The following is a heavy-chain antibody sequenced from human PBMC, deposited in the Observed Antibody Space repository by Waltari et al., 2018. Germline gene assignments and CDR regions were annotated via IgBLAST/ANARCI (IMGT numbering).Heavy chain of an antibody. CDR2: IYHSGST. V-gene: IGHV4-38-2*01. CDR1: GYSISSGYY. Sequence: QVQLQESGPGLVKPSETLSLTCAVSGYSISSGYYWGWIRQPPGKGLEWIGSIYHSGSTYYNPSLKSRVTISVDTSKNQFSLKLSSVTAADTAVYYCASGYSPNYFDYWGQGTLVTVSS. CDR3: ASGYSPNYFDY. J-gene: IGHJ4*02. D-gene: IGHD3-22*01.